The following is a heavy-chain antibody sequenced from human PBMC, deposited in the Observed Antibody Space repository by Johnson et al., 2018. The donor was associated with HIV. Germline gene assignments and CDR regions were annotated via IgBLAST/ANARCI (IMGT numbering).Heavy chain of an antibody. Sequence: VQLVESGGGVVQPGRSLRLSCAASGFTFRTYTMHWVRQAPGKGLEWVSGINSDGSSTSYADSVKGRFTISRDNAKNTLYLQMNSLRAEDTAVYYCARDPGWELLSDHAFDIWGQGTMVTVSS. D-gene: IGHD1-26*01. CDR3: ARDPGWELLSDHAFDI. CDR1: GFTFRTYT. J-gene: IGHJ3*02. CDR2: INSDGSST. V-gene: IGHV3-74*01.